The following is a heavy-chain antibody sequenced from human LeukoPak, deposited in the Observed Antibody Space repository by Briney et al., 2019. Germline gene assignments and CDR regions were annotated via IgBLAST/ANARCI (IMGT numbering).Heavy chain of an antibody. CDR1: GGSISRSSYY. V-gene: IGHV4-39*01. D-gene: IGHD2-15*01. CDR2: IYYSGST. J-gene: IGHJ4*02. CDR3: GAGRGGGSWRLVDY. Sequence: PSETLSLTCTVSGGSISRSSYYWGWIRQPPGKGLEWIVSIYYSGSTYYNPSLKSRVTISVDTSKNQFSLKLSSVTAADTAVYYCGAGRGGGSWRLVDYWGQGTLVTVSS.